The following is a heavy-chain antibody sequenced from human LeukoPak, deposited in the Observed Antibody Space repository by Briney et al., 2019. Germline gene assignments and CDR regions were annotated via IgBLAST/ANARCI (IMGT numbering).Heavy chain of an antibody. Sequence: GGSLRLSCAASGFTVSSNYMSWVRQAPGKGLEWVSVIYSGGSTYYADSVKGRFTISRDNSKNTLYLQMNSLRAEDTAVYYCASDDFWSGYFDYWGQGTLVTVSS. CDR2: IYSGGST. CDR3: ASDDFWSGYFDY. V-gene: IGHV3-53*05. J-gene: IGHJ4*02. D-gene: IGHD3-3*01. CDR1: GFTVSSNY.